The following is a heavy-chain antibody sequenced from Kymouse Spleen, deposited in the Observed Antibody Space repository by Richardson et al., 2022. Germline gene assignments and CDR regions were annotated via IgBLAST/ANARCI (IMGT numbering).Heavy chain of an antibody. CDR1: GFTFSSYD. V-gene: IGHV3-13*01. CDR3: ARGITMVRGVIPHYYYYGMDV. D-gene: IGHD3-10*01. Sequence: EVQLVESGGGLVQPGGSLRLSCAASGFTFSSYDMHWVRQATGKGLEWVSAIGTAGDTYYPGSVKGRFTISRENAKNSLYLQMNSLRAGDTAVYYCARGITMVRGVIPHYYYYGMDVWGQGTTVTVSS. J-gene: IGHJ6*02. CDR2: IGTAGDT.